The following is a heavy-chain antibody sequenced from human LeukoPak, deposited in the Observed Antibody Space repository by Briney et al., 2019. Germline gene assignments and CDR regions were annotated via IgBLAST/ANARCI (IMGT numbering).Heavy chain of an antibody. CDR3: ARVRDSFGMHDAFDI. Sequence: PETLSLTCTVSGGSISSHYWSWIRQPPGKGLEWIGYIYYSGSTNYNPSLKSRVTISVDTSKNQFSLKLSSVTAADTAVYYCARVRDSFGMHDAFDIWGQGAMVTVSS. J-gene: IGHJ3*02. CDR2: IYYSGST. D-gene: IGHD3-16*01. V-gene: IGHV4-59*11. CDR1: GGSISSHY.